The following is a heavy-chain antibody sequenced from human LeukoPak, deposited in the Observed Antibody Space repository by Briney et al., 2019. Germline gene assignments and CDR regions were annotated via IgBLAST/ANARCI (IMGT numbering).Heavy chain of an antibody. V-gene: IGHV3-48*03. J-gene: IGHJ4*02. D-gene: IGHD6-19*01. CDR3: ARRFGYSSGWYLY. CDR2: VSASGSTI. Sequence: GGSLRLSCAASGFTFSSFEMNWVRQAPGKGREWVSSVSASGSTIYCADSVKGRFTISRDNAKNSLYLQMNSLRVEDTAIYYCARRFGYSSGWYLYWGQGTLVTVSS. CDR1: GFTFSSFE.